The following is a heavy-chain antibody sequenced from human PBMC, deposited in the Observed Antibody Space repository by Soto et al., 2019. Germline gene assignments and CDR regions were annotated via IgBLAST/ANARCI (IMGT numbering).Heavy chain of an antibody. D-gene: IGHD5-18*01. CDR1: GGSFSGYY. CDR3: ARRGSLEGYRYGHTLFAP. J-gene: IGHJ5*02. CDR2: INHSGST. V-gene: IGHV4-34*01. Sequence: SATLPLTCAAYGGSFSGYYWSWIRQPPGKGLEWIGEINHSGSTNYNPSLKSRVTISVDTSKNQFSLKLSSVTAADTAVYYCARRGSLEGYRYGHTLFAPSGKGTLVTVYS.